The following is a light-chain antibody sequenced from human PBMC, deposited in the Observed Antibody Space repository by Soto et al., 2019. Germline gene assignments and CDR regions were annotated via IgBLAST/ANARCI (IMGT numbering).Light chain of an antibody. CDR3: QQYGSSPTWT. J-gene: IGKJ1*01. CDR2: GAS. V-gene: IGKV3-15*01. Sequence: EIVLTQSPATLSVSPGERATLYCGASQSVSSNIAWYQQNPGQAPRLLIYGASTRATGIPARFSGSGSGTEFTLTISRLQSEDFAVYYCQQYGSSPTWTFGQGTKVDIK. CDR1: QSVSSN.